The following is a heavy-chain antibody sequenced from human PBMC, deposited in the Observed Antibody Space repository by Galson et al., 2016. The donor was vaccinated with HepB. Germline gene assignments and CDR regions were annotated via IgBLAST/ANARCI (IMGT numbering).Heavy chain of an antibody. CDR1: GYSFARFW. V-gene: IGHV5-51*01. CDR2: IYPGASDA. J-gene: IGHJ4*02. D-gene: IGHD5-18*01. CDR3: ARQPLHSYGRSYLDL. Sequence: QSGAEVKKPGESLRISCEASGYSFARFWIGWVRQLPGKGLEWMGIIYPGASDARYSPSLQGQVTIPVDKSIYTAYLQWSSLKASDTAMYYCARQPLHSYGRSYLDLWGQGTLVTVSS.